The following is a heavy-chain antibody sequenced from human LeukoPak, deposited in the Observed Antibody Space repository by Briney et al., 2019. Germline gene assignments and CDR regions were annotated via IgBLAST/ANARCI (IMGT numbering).Heavy chain of an antibody. CDR3: ASDSYYYDSSGYQYYFGY. V-gene: IGHV1-2*02. Sequence: ASVKVSCKASGYTFTGYYMHWVRQAPGQGLEWMGWINPNSGGTNYAQKFQGRVTMTRDTSISTAYMELSRLRSDDTAVYYCASDSYYYDSSGYQYYFGYWGQGTLVTVSS. D-gene: IGHD3-22*01. CDR2: INPNSGGT. J-gene: IGHJ4*02. CDR1: GYTFTGYY.